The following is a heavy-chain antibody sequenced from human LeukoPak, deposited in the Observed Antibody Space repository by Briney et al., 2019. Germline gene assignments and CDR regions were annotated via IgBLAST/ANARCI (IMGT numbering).Heavy chain of an antibody. CDR1: GFTFSSYG. V-gene: IGHV3-33*01. Sequence: GGSLRLSCAASGFTFSSYGMHWVRQAPGKGLEWVAVMWFDGSNIYYADSVKGRFTISRDNSKNALYLQMDSLRAEDTAVYYCARDYSSSWLRFFDYWGQGTLVTVSS. D-gene: IGHD6-6*01. CDR3: ARDYSSSWLRFFDY. CDR2: MWFDGSNI. J-gene: IGHJ4*02.